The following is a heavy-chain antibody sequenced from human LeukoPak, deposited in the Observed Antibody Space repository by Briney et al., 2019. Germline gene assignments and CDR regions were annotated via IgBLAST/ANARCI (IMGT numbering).Heavy chain of an antibody. D-gene: IGHD3-3*01. J-gene: IGHJ6*03. Sequence: PSETLSLTCTVSGGSISSYYWSWIRQPAGKGLEWIGRIYTSGSTNYNPSLKSRVTMSVDTSKNQFSLKLSSVTAADTAVYYCARGYYDFWSGYQPPSYYYYYMDVWGKGTTVTVSS. CDR1: GGSISSYY. CDR2: IYTSGST. V-gene: IGHV4-4*07. CDR3: ARGYYDFWSGYQPPSYYYYYMDV.